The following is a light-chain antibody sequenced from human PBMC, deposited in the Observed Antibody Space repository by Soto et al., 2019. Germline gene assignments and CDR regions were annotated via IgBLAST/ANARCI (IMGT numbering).Light chain of an antibody. J-gene: IGKJ4*01. CDR1: QDIANS. CDR3: QEDYNTLVT. V-gene: IGKV1-33*01. Sequence: DIQMTQSPSSLSASVVAIVTITCKARQDIANSLNWYQQKPGQAPSLLIYDASHLETGVPPRLSVSGSGTGFTFTITSLQPEDDATSYCQEDYNTLVTFGGGTKVEIQ. CDR2: DAS.